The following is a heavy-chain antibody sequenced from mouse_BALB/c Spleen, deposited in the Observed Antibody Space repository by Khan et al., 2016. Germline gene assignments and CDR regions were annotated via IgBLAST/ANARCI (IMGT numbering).Heavy chain of an antibody. CDR1: GYSITSDYA. CDR2: IIYSGST. J-gene: IGHJ4*01. D-gene: IGHD2-3*01. CDR3: ASDGPNCAMDY. V-gene: IGHV3-2*02. Sequence: EVQLQESGPGLMKPSQSLSLTCTVTGYSITSDYAWNWIRQFPGNKLEWMGYIIYSGSTTYTPSLKSRISITRDTSKNQFFLQLNSVTIEDTATYYCASDGPNCAMDYLGQGTSVTVSS.